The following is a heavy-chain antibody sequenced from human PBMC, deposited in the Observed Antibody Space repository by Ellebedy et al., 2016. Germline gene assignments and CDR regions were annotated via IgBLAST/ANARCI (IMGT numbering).Heavy chain of an antibody. CDR2: IYYSGST. CDR3: ARVSKGGLVVVTIFDY. D-gene: IGHD2-21*02. V-gene: IGHV4-39*07. J-gene: IGHJ4*02. CDR1: GGSISSSSYY. Sequence: SETLSLXXTVSGGSISSSSYYWGWIRQPPGKGLEWIGSIYYSGSTYYNPSLKSRVTISVDTSKNQFSLKLSSVTAADTAVYYCARVSKGGLVVVTIFDYWGQGTLVTVSS.